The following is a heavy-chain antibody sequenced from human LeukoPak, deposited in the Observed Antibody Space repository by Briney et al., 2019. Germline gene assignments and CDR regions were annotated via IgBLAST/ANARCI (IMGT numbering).Heavy chain of an antibody. Sequence: GGSLRLSCAASGFTFSSYWMHWVRQAPGKGLVWVSRINSDGSSTSYADSVKGRFTISRDNAKNTLYLQMNGLRAEDTAVYYCAGGQLLNDGMDVWGQGTTVTVSS. V-gene: IGHV3-74*01. CDR1: GFTFSSYW. CDR2: INSDGSST. CDR3: AGGQLLNDGMDV. J-gene: IGHJ6*02. D-gene: IGHD2-2*01.